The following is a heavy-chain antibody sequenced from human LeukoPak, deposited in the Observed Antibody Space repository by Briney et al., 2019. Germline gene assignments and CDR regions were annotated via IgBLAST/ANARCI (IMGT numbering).Heavy chain of an antibody. D-gene: IGHD6-13*01. CDR1: GFTVSSNY. V-gene: IGHV3-53*01. J-gene: IGHJ4*02. CDR3: ARDPASYSTKGAY. Sequence: GGSLRLSCAASGFTVSSNYMSWVRQAPGKGLEWVSVIYSGGSTYYADSVKGRFTISRDNSKNTLYLQMNSLRAEDTAVYYCARDPASYSTKGAYWGQGTLVTVSS. CDR2: IYSGGST.